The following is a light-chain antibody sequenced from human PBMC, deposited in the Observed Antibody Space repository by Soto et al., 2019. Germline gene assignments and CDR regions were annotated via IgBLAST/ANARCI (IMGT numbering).Light chain of an antibody. CDR1: QTVNSNY. Sequence: EIVLTQSPGTLSLSPGETATLSCRASQTVNSNYLAWYQHKPGQAPRLLIYGTTSRATGVPDRFSGGGSGTAFTLTISGLEPEDFALYNCQQYGSSTPTFGGGTKVEIK. J-gene: IGKJ4*01. CDR2: GTT. V-gene: IGKV3-20*01. CDR3: QQYGSSTPT.